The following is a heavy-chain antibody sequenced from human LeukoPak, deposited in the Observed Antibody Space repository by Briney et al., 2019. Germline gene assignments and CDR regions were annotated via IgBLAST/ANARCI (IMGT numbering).Heavy chain of an antibody. V-gene: IGHV3-7*01. CDR3: TRDDGYNRFYI. D-gene: IGHD5-24*01. Sequence: GGSLRLSCAASGFIFKKTWMTWVRQAPGKGLEWVANINDDGKTTNHVDSVKGRFTISRDNARNLLYLQMNNLRADDTAVYYCTRDDGYNRFYIWGQGTMVSVSS. J-gene: IGHJ3*02. CDR2: INDDGKTT. CDR1: GFIFKKTW.